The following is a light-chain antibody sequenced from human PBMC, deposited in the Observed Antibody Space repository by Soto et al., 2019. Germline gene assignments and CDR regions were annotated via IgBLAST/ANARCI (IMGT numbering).Light chain of an antibody. CDR1: QSISSW. V-gene: IGKV1-5*01. CDR2: DAS. Sequence: DIQMTQSPSTLSASVGDRVTITCRASQSISSWLAWYQQKPGKAPKLLIYDASSLESGVPPRFSGSGSGTEFTLTISSLQPDDFATYYCQQYTSYLYTFGQGTKLEIK. CDR3: QQYTSYLYT. J-gene: IGKJ2*01.